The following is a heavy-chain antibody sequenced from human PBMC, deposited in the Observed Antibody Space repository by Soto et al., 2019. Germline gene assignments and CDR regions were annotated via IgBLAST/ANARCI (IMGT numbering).Heavy chain of an antibody. CDR3: ARSSGGNFGIIIEGTNWFAP. V-gene: IGHV1-46*01. Sequence: ASVKISCKAPRDTFTSYYINWVRQAPGQWLEWMGVINPHGGSTAYAQKFKGRVTLTRDTSASTVYMEVSSLTSEDKAMYYCARSSGGNFGIIIEGTNWFAPWGQGTLVTVSS. CDR1: RDTFTSYY. CDR2: INPHGGST. J-gene: IGHJ5*02. D-gene: IGHD1-26*01.